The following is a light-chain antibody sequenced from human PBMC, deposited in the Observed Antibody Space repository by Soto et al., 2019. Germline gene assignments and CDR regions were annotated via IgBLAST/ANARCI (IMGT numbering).Light chain of an antibody. V-gene: IGKV3-20*01. Sequence: EIVLTQSPGTLSLSPGERATLSCRASQSVSSNYLACYQQKPGQATRLLIYASSSRATDIPDMFSGSGCGTDITLTISRLEPEDFALYYCQEYGSSRTFGQGTKVEIK. CDR1: QSVSSNY. J-gene: IGKJ1*01. CDR3: QEYGSSRT. CDR2: ASS.